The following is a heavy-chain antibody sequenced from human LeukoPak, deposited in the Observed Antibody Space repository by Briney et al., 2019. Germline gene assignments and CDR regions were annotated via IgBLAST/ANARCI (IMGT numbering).Heavy chain of an antibody. D-gene: IGHD6-13*01. CDR2: IYYSGST. CDR1: GGSISSSSYY. J-gene: IGHJ3*01. CDR3: ARAKIAAAGTGAFDV. Sequence: SETLSLTCTVSGGSISSSSYYWGWIRQPPGKGLEWIGSIYYSGSTYYNPSLKSRVTISVDTSKNQFSLKLSSVTAADTAVYYCARAKIAAAGTGAFDVWGQGTLVTVSS. V-gene: IGHV4-39*07.